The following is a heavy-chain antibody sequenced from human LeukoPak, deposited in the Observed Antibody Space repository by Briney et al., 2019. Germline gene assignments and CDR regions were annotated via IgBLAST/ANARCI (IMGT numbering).Heavy chain of an antibody. V-gene: IGHV1-2*02. D-gene: IGHD2-15*01. CDR3: ARVPGSWGLCWFDP. J-gene: IGHJ5*02. CDR1: GYTFTGYY. CDR2: MNPNSGGT. Sequence: ASVKVSCKASGYTFTGYYMHWVRQAPGQGLEWMGWMNPNSGGTNYSQKFQARVTMTRNTSISTAYMELSRLRSDDTAVYYCARVPGSWGLCWFDPWGQGTLVTVSP.